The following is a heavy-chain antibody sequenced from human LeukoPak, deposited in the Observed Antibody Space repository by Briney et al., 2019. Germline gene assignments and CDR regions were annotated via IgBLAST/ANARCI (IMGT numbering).Heavy chain of an antibody. CDR3: DCISGASWWDF. Sequence: PGRSLRLSCAASGFTFSSFTLHWVRQAPGKGLEWVAVISSDGNNKYYVDSVKGRFSISRDNSKNTLYLQMTSLRADDSAMCFCDCISGASWWDFWGQGTQVTVSS. CDR1: GFTFSSFT. CDR2: ISSDGNNK. D-gene: IGHD2-15*01. J-gene: IGHJ4*02. V-gene: IGHV3-30-3*01.